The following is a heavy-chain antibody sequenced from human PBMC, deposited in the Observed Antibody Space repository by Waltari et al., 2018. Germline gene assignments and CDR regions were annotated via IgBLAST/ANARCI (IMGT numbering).Heavy chain of an antibody. V-gene: IGHV1-3*01. CDR2: INAGNGNT. Sequence: QVQLVQSGAEVKKPGASVKVSCKASGYTFTSYALHWVRQAPGQRLEWMGWINAGNGNTKYSQKVQGRVTITRDTSASTAYMELSSLRSEDTAVYYCARVEGAAGLDIWGQGTMVTVSS. J-gene: IGHJ3*02. CDR1: GYTFTSYA. D-gene: IGHD3-16*01. CDR3: ARVEGAAGLDI.